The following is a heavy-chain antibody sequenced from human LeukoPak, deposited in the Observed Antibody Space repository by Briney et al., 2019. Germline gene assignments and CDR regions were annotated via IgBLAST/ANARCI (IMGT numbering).Heavy chain of an antibody. Sequence: GGSLRLSCAASGFTFSSYSMNWVRQAPGKGLEWVSSISSSSSYIYYADSVKGRFTISRDNSKNTLYLQMNSLRAEDTAVYYCAKSRYSYGFRLVDYWGQGTLVTVSS. CDR2: ISSSSSYI. J-gene: IGHJ4*02. D-gene: IGHD5-18*01. CDR3: AKSRYSYGFRLVDY. CDR1: GFTFSSYS. V-gene: IGHV3-21*04.